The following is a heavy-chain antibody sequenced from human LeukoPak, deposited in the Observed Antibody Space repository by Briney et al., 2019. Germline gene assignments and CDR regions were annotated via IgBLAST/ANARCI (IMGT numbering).Heavy chain of an antibody. J-gene: IGHJ3*02. CDR1: GNSISTYY. D-gene: IGHD6-19*01. CDR3: ARAISSGWFKNAFDI. Sequence: SETLSLTCTVSGNSISTYYRGWIRQPAGKRLEWIGRIYTSGSTNYNPSLESRVTMSVDTSKNQFSLNLSSVTAADTAVYYCARAISSGWFKNAFDIWGQGTMVTVSS. CDR2: IYTSGST. V-gene: IGHV4-4*07.